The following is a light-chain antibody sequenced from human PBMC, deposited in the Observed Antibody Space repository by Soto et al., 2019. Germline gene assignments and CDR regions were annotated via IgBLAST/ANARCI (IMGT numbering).Light chain of an antibody. CDR3: QQSYNTPLT. J-gene: IGKJ3*01. V-gene: IGKV1-39*01. Sequence: DIPMTQSPSSLSASVGDRVTITCRASQSISSYLNWYQQKPGKAPKLLIYAASSLQSGVPSRFSGSGSGTDFTLTISSLQPEDFATYYCQQSYNTPLTFGPGTKVDIK. CDR1: QSISSY. CDR2: AAS.